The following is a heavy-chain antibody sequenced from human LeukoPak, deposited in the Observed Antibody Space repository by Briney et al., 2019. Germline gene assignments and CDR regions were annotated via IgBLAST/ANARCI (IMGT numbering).Heavy chain of an antibody. V-gene: IGHV1-2*06. CDR3: ARPYSSGRAYYYYYMDV. CDR2: INPNSGGT. CDR1: GYTFTGYY. D-gene: IGHD6-19*01. Sequence: ASVKVSCKASGYTFTGYYMHWVRQAPGQGLEWMGRINPNSGGTNYAQKFQGRVTMTRDTSISTAYMELSSLRSEDTAVYYCARPYSSGRAYYYYYMDVWGKGTTVTVSS. J-gene: IGHJ6*03.